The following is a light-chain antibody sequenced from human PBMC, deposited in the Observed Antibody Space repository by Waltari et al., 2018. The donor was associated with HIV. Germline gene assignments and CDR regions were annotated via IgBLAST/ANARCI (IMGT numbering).Light chain of an antibody. J-gene: IGKJ1*01. Sequence: DVVMTQSPLSLPVTLGQPASIPCRSSQSLVHSDGNTYLSWYQQRPGQSPRRLIYKVSYRDSGVPDRFSGSGSGTDFTLKISRVEAEDVGGYYCMQGVLWWTFGQGTKVEIK. CDR3: MQGVLWWT. CDR1: QSLVHSDGNTY. V-gene: IGKV2-30*02. CDR2: KVS.